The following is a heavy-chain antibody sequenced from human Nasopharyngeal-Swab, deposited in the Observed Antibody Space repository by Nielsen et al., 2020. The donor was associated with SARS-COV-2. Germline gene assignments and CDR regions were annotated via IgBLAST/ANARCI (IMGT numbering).Heavy chain of an antibody. D-gene: IGHD6-19*01. CDR3: ARDTVGIAVAGTSLMAGFPYYYGMDV. CDR1: GFTFSSYW. J-gene: IGHJ6*02. V-gene: IGHV3-7*01. Sequence: GGSLRLSCAASGFTFSSYWMSWVRQAPGKGLEWVANIKQDGSEKYYVDSVKGRFTISRDNAKNSLYLQMNSLRAEDTAVYYCARDTVGIAVAGTSLMAGFPYYYGMDVWGQGTTVTVSS. CDR2: IKQDGSEK.